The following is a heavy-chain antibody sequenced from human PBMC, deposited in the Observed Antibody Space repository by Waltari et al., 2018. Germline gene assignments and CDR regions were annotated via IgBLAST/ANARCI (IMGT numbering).Heavy chain of an antibody. Sequence: QVQLVQSGAEVKKPGASVNVSCKASGYNFIGYYIPWVRQAPGQGLEWMGWINPNTVGTKYAQKYQGRVTLTRDTSISTAYMELSSLGSDDMAVFYCARQAARNFDYWGQGTLVTVSS. J-gene: IGHJ4*02. CDR3: ARQAARNFDY. CDR1: GYNFIGYY. CDR2: INPNTVGT. V-gene: IGHV1-2*02.